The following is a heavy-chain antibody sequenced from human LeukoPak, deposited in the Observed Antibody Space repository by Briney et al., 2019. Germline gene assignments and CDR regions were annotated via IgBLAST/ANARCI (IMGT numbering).Heavy chain of an antibody. Sequence: VESLKISCKGSGYSFTSYWVSWVRQMPGKGLEWMGRIDPSDSYTNYSPSFQGHVTISADKSISTAYLQWSSLKASDTAMYYCASSVVVAATHDAFDIWGQGTMVTVSS. V-gene: IGHV5-10-1*01. CDR3: ASSVVVAATHDAFDI. CDR2: IDPSDSYT. D-gene: IGHD2-15*01. CDR1: GYSFTSYW. J-gene: IGHJ3*02.